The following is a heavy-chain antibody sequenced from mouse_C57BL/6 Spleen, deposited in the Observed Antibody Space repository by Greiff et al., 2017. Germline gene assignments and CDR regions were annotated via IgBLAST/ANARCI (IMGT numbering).Heavy chain of an antibody. V-gene: IGHV1-55*01. D-gene: IGHD1-1*01. CDR2: IYPGSGST. CDR3: ARGSYYYGSSPWFAY. J-gene: IGHJ3*01. Sequence: QVQLQQPGAELVKPGASVKMSCKASGYTFTSYWITWVKQRPGQGLEWIGDIYPGSGSTNYNEKFKSKATLTVDTSSSTASMQLSSLTSQDSAVYYCARGSYYYGSSPWFAYWGQGTLVTVSA. CDR1: GYTFTSYW.